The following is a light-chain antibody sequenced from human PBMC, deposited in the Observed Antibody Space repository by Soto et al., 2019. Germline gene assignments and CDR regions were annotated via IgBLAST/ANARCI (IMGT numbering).Light chain of an antibody. J-gene: IGKJ1*01. V-gene: IGKV3-20*01. Sequence: EIVLTQAPVTLSLSPGERATLSCRASQSVSSSYLAWYQQKPGQAPRLLIYGASSRATGIPDRFSGSGSGTDFTLTISRLEPEDFAVYYCQQYGSSPQWTFGQGTKVDIK. CDR2: GAS. CDR3: QQYGSSPQWT. CDR1: QSVSSSY.